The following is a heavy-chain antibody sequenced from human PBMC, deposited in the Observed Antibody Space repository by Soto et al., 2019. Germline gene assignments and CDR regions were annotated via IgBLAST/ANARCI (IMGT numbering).Heavy chain of an antibody. CDR1: GFTFSSYS. V-gene: IGHV3-21*01. D-gene: IGHD6-6*01. Sequence: GGSLRLSCAASGFTFSSYSMNWVRQAPGKGLEWVSSISSSSSYIYYADSVKGRFTISRDNAKNSLYLQMNSLRAEDTAVYYCARAVGTDSSSYWFDPWGQGTLVTVSS. J-gene: IGHJ5*02. CDR2: ISSSSSYI. CDR3: ARAVGTDSSSYWFDP.